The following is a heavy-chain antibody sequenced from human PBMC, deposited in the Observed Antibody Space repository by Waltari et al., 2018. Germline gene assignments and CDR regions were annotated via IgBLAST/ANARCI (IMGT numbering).Heavy chain of an antibody. J-gene: IGHJ3*02. Sequence: QVQLQESGPGLVKPSETLSLTCVVSGYSISSGYYWGWIRQPPGKGLEWIGSIYHSGSTYYNPSLKSRVTISVDTSKNQFSLKLSSVTAADTAVYYCARLNPYSGSYHDAFDIWGQGTMVTVSS. D-gene: IGHD1-26*01. CDR2: IYHSGST. V-gene: IGHV4-38-2*01. CDR1: GYSISSGYY. CDR3: ARLNPYSGSYHDAFDI.